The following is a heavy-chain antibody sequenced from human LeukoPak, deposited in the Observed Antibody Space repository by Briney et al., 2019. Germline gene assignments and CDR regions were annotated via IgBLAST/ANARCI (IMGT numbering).Heavy chain of an antibody. CDR1: GFTFSGYY. V-gene: IGHV3-11*01. J-gene: IGHJ6*03. CDR3: ARGEDYNYYYYTDV. CDR2: ISSSGSTI. Sequence: GGSLSLTCAASGFTFSGYYISWIRQAPGKGLEWVSYISSSGSTIYYADSVKGRFTISRDNAKNSLYLQMNSLRAEDTAVYYCARGEDYNYYYYTDVCGKGSTVTVSS.